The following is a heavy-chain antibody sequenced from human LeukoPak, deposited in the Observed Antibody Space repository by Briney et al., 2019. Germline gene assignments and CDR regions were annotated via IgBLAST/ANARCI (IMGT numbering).Heavy chain of an antibody. Sequence: SETLSLTCAVYGGSFSGYYWSWIRQPPGKGLEWIGEINHSGSTNYNPSLKSRVTISVDTSKNQFSLRLSSVTAADTAVYYCARVGGWGLVDYWGQGTLVTVSS. D-gene: IGHD7-27*01. CDR1: GGSFSGYY. V-gene: IGHV4-34*01. CDR2: INHSGST. J-gene: IGHJ4*02. CDR3: ARVGGWGLVDY.